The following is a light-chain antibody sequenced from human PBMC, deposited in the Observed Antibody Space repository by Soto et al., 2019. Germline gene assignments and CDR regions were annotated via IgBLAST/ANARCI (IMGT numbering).Light chain of an antibody. CDR1: SSDVGGYNY. Sequence: QSALTQPPSASGSPGQSVTISCTGTSSDVGGYNYVSWYQQHPGKAPKLMISEVSKRPSGVPDRFSGSKSGNTASLTVSGLQAEDEADYYCSSFAGNHNWVFGGGTKLTVL. V-gene: IGLV2-8*01. J-gene: IGLJ2*01. CDR3: SSFAGNHNWV. CDR2: EVS.